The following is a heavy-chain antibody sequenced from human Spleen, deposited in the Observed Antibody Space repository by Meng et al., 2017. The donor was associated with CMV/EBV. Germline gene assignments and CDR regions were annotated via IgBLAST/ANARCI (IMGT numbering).Heavy chain of an antibody. CDR3: ARSYCTSTSCSPFYYYYYAMDV. V-gene: IGHV1-18*01. Sequence: ASVKVSCKASGYPFTTYGVSWVRQAPGQGLEWMGWISAYSGNTNYAQKLQGRVTMTTDTSTRTAYMELRSLRSDDTAVYYCARSYCTSTSCSPFYYYYYAMDVWGLGTTVTVSS. CDR1: GYPFTTYG. D-gene: IGHD2-2*01. J-gene: IGHJ6*02. CDR2: ISAYSGNT.